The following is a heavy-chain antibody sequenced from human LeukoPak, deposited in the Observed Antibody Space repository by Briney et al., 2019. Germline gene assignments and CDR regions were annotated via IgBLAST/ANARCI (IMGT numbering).Heavy chain of an antibody. CDR1: GGSISSYY. CDR3: ARALGAFDI. CDR2: IYNSGST. Sequence: SETLSLTCTVSGGSISSYYWNWIRQPPGKGLEWIGYIYNSGSTNNNPSLKSRVTISLDKSKNQVSLKLNSVTAADTAVYYCARALGAFDIWGQGTMVTVSS. V-gene: IGHV4-59*12. J-gene: IGHJ3*02.